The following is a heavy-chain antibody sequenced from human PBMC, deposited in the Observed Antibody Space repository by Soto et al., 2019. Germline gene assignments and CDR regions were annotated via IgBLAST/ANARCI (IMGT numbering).Heavy chain of an antibody. CDR3: ARVGTIFGVVIKHDAFDI. Sequence: GGSLRLSCAASGFTFSSYAMSWVRQAPGKGLEWVSAISGSGGSTYYADSVKGRFTISRDNSKNTLYLQMNSLRAEDTAVYYCARVGTIFGVVIKHDAFDIWGQGTMVTVSS. CDR1: GFTFSSYA. D-gene: IGHD3-3*01. V-gene: IGHV3-23*01. J-gene: IGHJ3*02. CDR2: ISGSGGST.